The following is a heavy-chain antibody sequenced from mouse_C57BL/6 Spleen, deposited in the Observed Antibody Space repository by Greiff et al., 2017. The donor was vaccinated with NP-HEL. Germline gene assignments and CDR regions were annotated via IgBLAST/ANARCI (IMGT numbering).Heavy chain of an antibody. CDR2: IDPSDSET. Sequence: QVPLQQPWPALVLPFSSFNLSCKASGYTFTSYWMHWVKQRPIQGLEWIGNIDPSDSETHYNQKFKDKATLTVDKSSSTAYMQLSSLTSEDSAVYYCARLRRYAMDYWGQGTSVTVSS. J-gene: IGHJ4*01. V-gene: IGHV1-52*01. CDR3: ARLRRYAMDY. CDR1: GYTFTSYW. D-gene: IGHD2-12*01.